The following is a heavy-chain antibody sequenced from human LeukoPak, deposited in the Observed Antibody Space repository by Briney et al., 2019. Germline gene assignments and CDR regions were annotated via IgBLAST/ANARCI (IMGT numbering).Heavy chain of an antibody. D-gene: IGHD6-13*01. CDR1: GFAFDDYA. V-gene: IGHV3-9*01. Sequence: PGGSLRPSCAASGFAFDDYAMHWVRQAPGKGLEWVSGISWNSGSIGYADSVKGRFTISRDNAKNSLYLQMNSLRAEDTALYYCAKDAESLAAGSSYFDYWGQGTLVTVSS. CDR3: AKDAESLAAGSSYFDY. J-gene: IGHJ4*02. CDR2: ISWNSGSI.